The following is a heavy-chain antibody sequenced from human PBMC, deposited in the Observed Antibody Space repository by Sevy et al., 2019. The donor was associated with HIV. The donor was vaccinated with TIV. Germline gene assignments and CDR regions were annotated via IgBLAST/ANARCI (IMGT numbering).Heavy chain of an antibody. CDR2: INWNGGST. D-gene: IGHD3-10*01. V-gene: IGHV3-20*01. CDR3: ARDRRSYYGSGSYRWFDP. CDR1: GFTFDDYG. Sequence: GESLKISCAASGFTFDDYGMSWVRQAPGKGLEWVSGINWNGGSTGYADSVKGRFTISRDNAKNSLYLQKNSLRAEDTALYRCARDRRSYYGSGSYRWFDPWGQGTLVTVSS. J-gene: IGHJ5*02.